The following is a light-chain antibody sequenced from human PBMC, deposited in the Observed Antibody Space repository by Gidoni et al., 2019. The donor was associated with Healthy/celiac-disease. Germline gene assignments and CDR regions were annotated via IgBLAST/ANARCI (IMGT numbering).Light chain of an antibody. V-gene: IGLV2-14*01. J-gene: IGLJ1*01. CDR2: EVS. CDR3: SSYTSSSTLYV. Sequence: QSPLPQPAPVSGSPGKPITIYCTGTSSDFGGYNYVSWYQQHPGKAPKLMIYEVSNRPSGVSNRFSGSKSGNTASLTISGLQAEDEADYYCSSYTSSSTLYVFGTGTKVTVL. CDR1: SSDFGGYNY.